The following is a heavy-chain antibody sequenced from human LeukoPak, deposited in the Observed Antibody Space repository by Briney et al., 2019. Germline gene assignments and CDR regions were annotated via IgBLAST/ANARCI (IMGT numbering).Heavy chain of an antibody. J-gene: IGHJ2*01. D-gene: IGHD2-8*02. Sequence: PGGPLRLSCAASGFTFRTYAMHWVRQAPGKGLEWVAVLSYDGRNDGRNKYYADSVKGRFTISRDNSKNTLYLQMNSLRAEDAAVYYCANPNTDGWYFDLWGRGTLVTIS. V-gene: IGHV3-30*04. CDR3: ANPNTDGWYFDL. CDR2: LSYDGRNDGRNK. CDR1: GFTFRTYA.